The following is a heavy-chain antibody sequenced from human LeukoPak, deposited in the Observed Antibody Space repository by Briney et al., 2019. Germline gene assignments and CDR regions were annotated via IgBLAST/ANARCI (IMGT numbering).Heavy chain of an antibody. V-gene: IGHV4-61*02. D-gene: IGHD2-2*01. CDR2: IYTSGST. CDR1: GDSISSGSHY. CDR3: ARDQSYCSSTSCYFNWFDP. J-gene: IGHJ5*02. Sequence: SETLSLTCTVSGDSISSGSHYWSWIRQPAGKGLEWIGRIYTSGSTNYNPSLKSRVTISVDTSKNQFSLKLSSVTAADTAVYYCARDQSYCSSTSCYFNWFDPWGQGTLVTVS.